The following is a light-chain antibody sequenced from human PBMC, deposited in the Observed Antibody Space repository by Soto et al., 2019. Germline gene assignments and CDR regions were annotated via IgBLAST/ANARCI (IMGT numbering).Light chain of an antibody. CDR3: QQSFNNPRT. J-gene: IGKJ1*01. CDR1: QGIANY. V-gene: IGKV1-39*01. CDR2: GAS. Sequence: DIQMTQSPSSLSASVGDRVTITCRASQGIANYLNWYQQKPGKAPKLLIYGASSLQSGVPSKVSGSGSGTDFTLPISSLQPEDFATYYCQQSFNNPRTFGQGTKGEFK.